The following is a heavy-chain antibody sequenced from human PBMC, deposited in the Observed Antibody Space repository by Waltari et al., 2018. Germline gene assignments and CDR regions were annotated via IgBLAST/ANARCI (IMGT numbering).Heavy chain of an antibody. CDR2: IYHSGRT. V-gene: IGHV4-38-2*02. CDR1: GYSISSGYY. Sequence: QVQLQESGPGLVKPSETLSLTCAVSGYSISSGYYWGWIRQPTGKGLEWIGSIYHSGRTYYNPSLKSRVTISVDTSKNQFSLKLSSVTAADTAVYYCAREWGAKYYYDSSGYFRYYFDYWGQGTLVTVSS. D-gene: IGHD3-22*01. CDR3: AREWGAKYYYDSSGYFRYYFDY. J-gene: IGHJ4*02.